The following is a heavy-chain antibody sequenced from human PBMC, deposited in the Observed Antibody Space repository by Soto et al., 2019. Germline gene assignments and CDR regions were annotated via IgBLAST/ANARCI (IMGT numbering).Heavy chain of an antibody. D-gene: IGHD4-17*01. Sequence: SVKVSCKASGYTFTYRYLHWVRQAPGQALEWMGWITPFNGNTNYAQKFQDRVTITRDRSMSKAYMELSSLRSEDPAMYYCARSTTVTGWLHRWGQGTLVTVSS. J-gene: IGHJ5*02. CDR2: ITPFNGNT. CDR1: GYTFTYRY. CDR3: ARSTTVTGWLHR. V-gene: IGHV1-45*02.